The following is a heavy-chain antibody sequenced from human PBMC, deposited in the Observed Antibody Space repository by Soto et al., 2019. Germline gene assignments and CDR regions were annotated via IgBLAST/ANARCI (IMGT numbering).Heavy chain of an antibody. Sequence: SVKVSCKASGGTFSSYTISWVRQAPGQGLEWMGRIIPILGIANHAQKFQGRVTITANTSTSTAYMELSSLRSEDTAVYYCARGGAVALRNAFDIWGQGTMVTVSS. CDR3: ARGGAVALRNAFDI. J-gene: IGHJ3*02. CDR1: GGTFSSYT. D-gene: IGHD6-19*01. CDR2: IIPILGIA. V-gene: IGHV1-69*02.